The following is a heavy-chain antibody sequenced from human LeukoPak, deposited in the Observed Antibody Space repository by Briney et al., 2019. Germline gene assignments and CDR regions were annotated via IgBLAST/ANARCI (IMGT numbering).Heavy chain of an antibody. V-gene: IGHV1-18*01. CDR3: ARVSDTSTVTPGFDS. CDR1: GYNFNRYT. CDR2: VSTSNGAT. J-gene: IGHJ4*02. D-gene: IGHD5-18*01. Sequence: ASVKVSCKTSGYNFNRYTITWVRQAPGQGLEWMGWVSTSNGATNYAEKFQGRVTMTTETVTKTAYMELRRLQSGDTAMYFCARVSDTSTVTPGFDSWGQGTLVTVSS.